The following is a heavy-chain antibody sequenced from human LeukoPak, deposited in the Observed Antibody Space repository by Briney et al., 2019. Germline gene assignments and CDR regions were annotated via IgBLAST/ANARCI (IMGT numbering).Heavy chain of an antibody. D-gene: IGHD3-22*01. CDR3: AKDGYFHDSSGYSYFDS. J-gene: IGHJ4*02. CDR2: ISGSGGAT. V-gene: IGHV3-23*01. Sequence: GGSLRLSCAASGFTFNNFPMSWVRQVPGKGLEWVSSISGSGGATYYAGSVRGRFTISRDNAKKTLFLHMRSLRAEDTALYYCAKDGYFHDSSGYSYFDSWGQGILVSVSS. CDR1: GFTFNNFP.